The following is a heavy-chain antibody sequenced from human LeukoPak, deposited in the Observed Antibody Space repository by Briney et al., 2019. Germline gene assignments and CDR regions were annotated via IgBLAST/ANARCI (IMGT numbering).Heavy chain of an antibody. CDR1: GFTFSSYA. J-gene: IGHJ4*02. CDR2: ISGSGGST. Sequence: GGSLRLSCAASGFTFSSYAMSWVRQAPGKGLEWVSAISGSGGSTYYADSVKGRFTISRDNSKNTLYLQMNSLRAEDTAVYYFAKHPTYFYDRREDFWGQGTLVTVSS. D-gene: IGHD3-22*01. CDR3: AKHPTYFYDRREDF. V-gene: IGHV3-23*01.